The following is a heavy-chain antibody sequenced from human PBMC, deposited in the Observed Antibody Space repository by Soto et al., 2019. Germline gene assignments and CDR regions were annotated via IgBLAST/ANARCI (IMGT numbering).Heavy chain of an antibody. V-gene: IGHV4-39*01. CDR3: ARRARQFTRYYYDSSGYAWFDP. Sequence: KTSETLSLTCTVSGGSISSSSYYWGWIRQPPGKGLEWIGSIYYSGSTYYNPSLKSRVTISVDTSKNQFSLKLSSVTAADTAVYYCARRARQFTRYYYDSSGYAWFDPWGQGTLVTVSS. CDR2: IYYSGST. CDR1: GGSISSSSYY. D-gene: IGHD3-22*01. J-gene: IGHJ5*02.